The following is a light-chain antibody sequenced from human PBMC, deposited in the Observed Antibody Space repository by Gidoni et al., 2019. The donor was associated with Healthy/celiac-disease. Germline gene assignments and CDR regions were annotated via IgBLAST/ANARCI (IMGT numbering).Light chain of an antibody. Sequence: SYQLTQPPSVSVSPGPTARLTCSGDALPKQYAYWYQQKPGQAPVLVIYKDSERPSGIPERFSGSSSGTTVTLTISGVQAEDEADYYCQSADSSGRWVFGGGTKLTVL. CDR1: ALPKQY. J-gene: IGLJ3*02. CDR2: KDS. V-gene: IGLV3-25*03. CDR3: QSADSSGRWV.